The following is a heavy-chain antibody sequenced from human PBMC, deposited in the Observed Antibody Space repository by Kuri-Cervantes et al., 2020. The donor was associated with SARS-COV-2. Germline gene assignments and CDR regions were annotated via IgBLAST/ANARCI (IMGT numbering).Heavy chain of an antibody. D-gene: IGHD4-17*01. Sequence: ASVKVSCKASGYTFTNYYIHWVRQAPGHGLEWMGVINPSGGSTSYAQKFQGRVTMTRDTSISTAYMELSSLRSEDTAVYYCARGRDDYGLGWGQGTLVTVSS. CDR1: GYTFTNYY. CDR3: ARGRDDYGLG. V-gene: IGHV1-46*01. J-gene: IGHJ4*02. CDR2: INPSGGST.